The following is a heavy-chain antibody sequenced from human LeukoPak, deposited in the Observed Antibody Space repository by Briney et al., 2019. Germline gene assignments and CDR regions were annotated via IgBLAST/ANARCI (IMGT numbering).Heavy chain of an antibody. V-gene: IGHV3-23*01. CDR3: ASVGYCSGGTCPGV. CDR1: GFTFSSYG. J-gene: IGHJ6*02. Sequence: GGSLRLSCAASGFTFSSYGMSWVRQAPGKGLEWVSGISGSGGRTYYADSVKGRFTISRDNSKNTLYLQMNSLRAEDTAVYYCASVGYCSGGTCPGVWGQGTTVPVSS. D-gene: IGHD2-15*01. CDR2: ISGSGGRT.